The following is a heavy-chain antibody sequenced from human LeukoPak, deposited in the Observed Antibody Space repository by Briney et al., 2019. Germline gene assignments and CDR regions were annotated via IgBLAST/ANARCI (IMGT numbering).Heavy chain of an antibody. CDR2: ISGGGGST. CDR3: AKGGKWDVTPFDY. Sequence: GGSLRLSRAASGFIFTSYSMNWVRLAPGRGLEWVSTISGGGGSTYYADSVKGRFTISRDNSKNTLYLQVNSLRAEDTAVYYCAKGGKWDVTPFDYWGQGTLVTVSS. V-gene: IGHV3-23*01. CDR1: GFIFTSYS. J-gene: IGHJ4*02. D-gene: IGHD1-26*01.